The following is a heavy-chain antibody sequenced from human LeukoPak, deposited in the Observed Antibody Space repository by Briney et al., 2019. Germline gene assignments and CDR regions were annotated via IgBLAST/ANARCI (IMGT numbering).Heavy chain of an antibody. J-gene: IGHJ3*02. CDR3: ARDRNYHDGSGYYDAFDI. CDR1: DFTFSSYW. D-gene: IGHD3-22*01. Sequence: GGSLRLSCAASDFTFSSYWMTWLRQAPGRGLEWVANIATDGSLKYYLDSVKGRFTISRDNTKNSLYLQMNSLRAEDTAVYHCARDRNYHDGSGYYDAFDIWGQGTMVTVSS. CDR2: IATDGSLK. V-gene: IGHV3-7*01.